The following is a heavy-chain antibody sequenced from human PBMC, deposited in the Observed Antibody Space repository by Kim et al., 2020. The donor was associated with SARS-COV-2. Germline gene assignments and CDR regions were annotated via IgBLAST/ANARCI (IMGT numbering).Heavy chain of an antibody. V-gene: IGHV3-9*01. CDR2: IRWNSDKV. CDR1: GFVFEDHA. Sequence: GGSLRLSCAASGFVFEDHAMHWVRQLPGKGLEWVSGIRWNSDKVAYADSLKGRFTVSRDNDKNSLYLQMNGLKSEDTALYYCAKKWGQGFGGAFDFWGQGVLVTVSS. D-gene: IGHD1-26*01. J-gene: IGHJ4*02. CDR3: AKKWGQGFGGAFDF.